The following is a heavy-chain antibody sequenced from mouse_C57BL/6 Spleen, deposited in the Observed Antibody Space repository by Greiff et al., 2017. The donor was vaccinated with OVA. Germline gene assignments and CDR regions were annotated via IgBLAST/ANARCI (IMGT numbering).Heavy chain of an antibody. V-gene: IGHV1-69*01. J-gene: IGHJ3*01. D-gene: IGHD2-12*01. CDR1: GYTFTSYW. Sequence: QVQLQQPGAELVMPGASVKLSCKASGYTFTSYWMHWVKQRPGQGLEWIGEIDPSDSYTNYNQKFKGKSTLTVDKSSSTAYMQLSSLTSEDSAVYYCAPYYSQSVAYWGQGTLVTVSA. CDR2: IDPSDSYT. CDR3: APYYSQSVAY.